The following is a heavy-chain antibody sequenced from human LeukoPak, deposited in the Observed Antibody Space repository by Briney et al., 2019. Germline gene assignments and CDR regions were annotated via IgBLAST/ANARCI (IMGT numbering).Heavy chain of an antibody. CDR3: TRALVPPVWFGELLGY. Sequence: GRSLRLSCTASGFTFGDYAMSWVRQAPGKGLEWVGFIRSKAYGGTTEYAASVKGRFTISRDDSKSIAYLQMNSLKTEDTAVYYCTRALVPPVWFGELLGYWGQGTLVTVSS. CDR2: IRSKAYGGTT. D-gene: IGHD3-10*01. J-gene: IGHJ4*02. CDR1: GFTFGDYA. V-gene: IGHV3-49*04.